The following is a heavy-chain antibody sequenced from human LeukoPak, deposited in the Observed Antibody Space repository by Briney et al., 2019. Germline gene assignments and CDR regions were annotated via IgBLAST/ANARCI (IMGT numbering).Heavy chain of an antibody. J-gene: IGHJ4*02. D-gene: IGHD5-24*01. V-gene: IGHV5-51*01. CDR1: GYSFSTNW. CDR3: ATLQSSRSHFDC. CDR2: IYLGDSDT. Sequence: GESLKISCKGSGYSFSTNWIGWVRQMPGKGLEWMGIIYLGDSDTRYSPSFQGQVTISADKSIGTAYLQWSSLRASDTAMYYCATLQSSRSHFDCWGQGTLVTVSS.